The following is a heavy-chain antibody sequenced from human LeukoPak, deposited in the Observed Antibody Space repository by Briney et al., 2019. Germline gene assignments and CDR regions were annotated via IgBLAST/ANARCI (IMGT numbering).Heavy chain of an antibody. J-gene: IGHJ4*02. D-gene: IGHD2-2*01. V-gene: IGHV3-23*01. CDR3: AKESCSSTSCSVDY. CDR1: GFTFSSYG. CDR2: ISGSGGST. Sequence: PGGSLRLSCAASGFTFSSYGMSWVRQAPGEGVEWVSAISGSGGSTYYADSVKGRFTISRDNSKNTLYLQMNSLRAEDTAVYYCAKESCSSTSCSVDYWGQGTLVTVSS.